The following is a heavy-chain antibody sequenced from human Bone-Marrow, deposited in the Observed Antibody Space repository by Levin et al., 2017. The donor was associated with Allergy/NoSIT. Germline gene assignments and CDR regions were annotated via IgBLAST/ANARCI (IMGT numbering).Heavy chain of an antibody. CDR3: ARADPGYSYGYHYFDS. D-gene: IGHD5-18*01. V-gene: IGHV3-30-3*01. Sequence: GGSLRLSCTTSAFTFSNYAMHWVRQAPGKGLEWVAGILYDGGHKFYADSVQGRFTISRDNSEDTVYLEMNSLTNADTSLYYCARADPGYSYGYHYFDSWGQGTLVTVSS. CDR2: ILYDGGHK. J-gene: IGHJ4*02. CDR1: AFTFSNYA.